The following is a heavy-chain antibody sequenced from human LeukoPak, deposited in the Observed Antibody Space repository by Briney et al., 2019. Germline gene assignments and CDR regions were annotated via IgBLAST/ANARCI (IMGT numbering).Heavy chain of an antibody. Sequence: SETLSLTCTVSGGSISSSSYYWGWIRQPPGKGLEWIGSIYYSGSTYYNPSLKSRVTISVDTSKNQFSLKLSSVTAADTAVYYCARRIDHDFWGDTNWFDPWGQGTLVTVSS. V-gene: IGHV4-39*01. J-gene: IGHJ5*02. CDR2: IYYSGST. CDR3: ARRIDHDFWGDTNWFDP. CDR1: GGSISSSSYY. D-gene: IGHD3-3*01.